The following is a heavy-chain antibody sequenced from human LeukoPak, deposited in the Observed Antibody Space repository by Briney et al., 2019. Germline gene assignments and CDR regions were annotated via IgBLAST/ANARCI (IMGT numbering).Heavy chain of an antibody. D-gene: IGHD6-13*01. Sequence: PSETLSLTCSVPGGSISSSSYYWGWIRQPPGKGLEWIGSIYYSGSTYYNPSLKSRVTISVDTSKNQFSLKLRSVTAADTAVYYCARAESGGIAAAGHFDYWGQGTLVTVSS. J-gene: IGHJ4*02. V-gene: IGHV4-39*01. CDR1: GGSISSSSYY. CDR2: IYYSGST. CDR3: ARAESGGIAAAGHFDY.